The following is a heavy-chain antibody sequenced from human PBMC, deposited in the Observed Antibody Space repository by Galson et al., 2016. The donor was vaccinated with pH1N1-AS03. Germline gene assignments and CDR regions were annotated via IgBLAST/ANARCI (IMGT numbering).Heavy chain of an antibody. V-gene: IGHV1-69*10. CDR1: ADTFSSYA. J-gene: IGHJ4*02. CDR3: ARSGSGSFYEGDF. CDR2: IIPLLGIP. Sequence: SVKVSCKASADTFSSYAISWVRQAPGQGLEWMGGIIPLLGIPNYAQKFQGRVTITADKLTSTAYMELRSLRSDDTAVYYCARSGSGSFYEGDFWGQGTLVPVSS. D-gene: IGHD3-10*01.